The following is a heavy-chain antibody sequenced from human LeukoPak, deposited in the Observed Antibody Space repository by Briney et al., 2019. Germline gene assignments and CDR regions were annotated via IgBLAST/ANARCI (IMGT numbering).Heavy chain of an antibody. CDR3: ARDRRVAYNWFDP. V-gene: IGHV3-11*04. D-gene: IGHD2-15*01. CDR2: ISSSGSTI. J-gene: IGHJ5*02. Sequence: GGSLRLSCAASGFTFSDYYMSWIRQAPGKGLEWVSYISSSGSTIYYADSVKGRFTISRDNAKNSLYLQMNSLRAEDTAVYYCARDRRVAYNWFDPWGQGTLVTVSS. CDR1: GFTFSDYY.